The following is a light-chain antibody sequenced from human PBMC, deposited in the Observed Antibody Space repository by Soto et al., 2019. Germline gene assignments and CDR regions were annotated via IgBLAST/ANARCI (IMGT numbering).Light chain of an antibody. CDR1: QDISNF. Sequence: DIQMTQSPSSLSASVGDRVTITCRASQDISNFLVWFQQKPGKVPNLLIYGASTLQSGVPSRFSGSGSGTDFTLTISSLQPEVVATYFCKKYNRAPFTFGPGPTVDIK. CDR2: GAS. CDR3: KKYNRAPFT. J-gene: IGKJ3*01. V-gene: IGKV1-27*01.